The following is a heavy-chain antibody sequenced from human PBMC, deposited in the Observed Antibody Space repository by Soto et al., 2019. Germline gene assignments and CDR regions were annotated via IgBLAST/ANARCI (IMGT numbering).Heavy chain of an antibody. D-gene: IGHD2-2*01. CDR1: GGTFGSYA. CDR2: IIPITATA. V-gene: IGHV1-69*01. CDR3: ARSQGSSTSLEIYYYYSYGMDV. Sequence: QVQLVQSGAEVKKTGSSVKVSCKASGGTFGSYAISWVRQAPGQGLEWMGGIIPITATANYAQKFQGRVTITADESTGTAAMKLSSLRSEDTAVYYCARSQGSSTSLEIYYYYSYGMDVWGQGTTVTVSS. J-gene: IGHJ6*02.